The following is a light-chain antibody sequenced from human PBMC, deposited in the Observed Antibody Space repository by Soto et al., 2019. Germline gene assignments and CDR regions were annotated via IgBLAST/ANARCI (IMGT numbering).Light chain of an antibody. CDR2: EVN. CDR3: SSYGGSNNLI. J-gene: IGLJ2*01. Sequence: QSALTQPPSASGSPGQSVIICCTGTSSDIGDYNYVSWYQQRPAKAPKLLIYEVNKRPSGVPDRFSGSKSGNTASLTVSGLQAEDEADYYCSSYGGSNNLIFGGGTKLTVL. CDR1: SSDIGDYNY. V-gene: IGLV2-8*01.